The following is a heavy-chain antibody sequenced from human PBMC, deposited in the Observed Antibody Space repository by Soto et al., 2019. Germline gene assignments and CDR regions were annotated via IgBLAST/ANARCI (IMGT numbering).Heavy chain of an antibody. D-gene: IGHD3-3*01. Sequence: GASVKGSCKASGYTFTSYYMHWVRQAPGQGLEWMGIINPSGGSTSYAQKFQGRVTMTRDTSTSTVYMELSSLRSEDTAVYYCARDVGTIFGPPTYGMDVWGQGTTVTVSS. CDR3: ARDVGTIFGPPTYGMDV. V-gene: IGHV1-46*01. CDR1: GYTFTSYY. J-gene: IGHJ6*02. CDR2: INPSGGST.